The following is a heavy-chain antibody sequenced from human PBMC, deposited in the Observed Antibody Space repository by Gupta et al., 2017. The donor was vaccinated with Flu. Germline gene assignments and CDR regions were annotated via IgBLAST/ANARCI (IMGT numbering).Heavy chain of an antibody. V-gene: IGHV3-74*01. CDR1: GFTFSSYW. J-gene: IGHJ4*02. CDR3: ARVAIAVAGRGYYFDY. D-gene: IGHD6-19*01. CDR2: INSDGSST. Sequence: EVQLVESGGGLVQPGGSLRLSCAASGFTFSSYWMHWVRKAPGKGLVWVSRINSDGSSTSYADSVKGRFTISRDNAKNTLYLQMNSLRAEDTAVYYCARVAIAVAGRGYYFDYWGQGTLVTVSS.